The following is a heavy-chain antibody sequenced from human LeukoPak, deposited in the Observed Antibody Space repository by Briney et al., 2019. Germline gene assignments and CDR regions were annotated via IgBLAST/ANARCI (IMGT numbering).Heavy chain of an antibody. CDR3: ARPRIKYDFWSGYQYYYYYYYMDV. Sequence: SETLSLTCTVSGGSISSSSYYWGWIRQPPGKGLEWIGSIYYSGSTYYNPSLKSRVTISVDTSKNQFSLKLSSVTAADTAVYYCARPRIKYDFWSGYQYYYYYYYMDVWGKGTTVTVSS. CDR2: IYYSGST. CDR1: GGSISSSSYY. V-gene: IGHV4-39*01. D-gene: IGHD3-3*01. J-gene: IGHJ6*03.